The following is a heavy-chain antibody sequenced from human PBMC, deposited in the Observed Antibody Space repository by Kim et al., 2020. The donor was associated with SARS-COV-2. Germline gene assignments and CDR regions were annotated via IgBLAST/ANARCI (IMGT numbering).Heavy chain of an antibody. J-gene: IGHJ6*02. CDR1: GGSISNYY. V-gene: IGHV4-59*08. D-gene: IGHD3-10*01. CDR3: ARWTKLDVRGVIPSPYGLDV. CDR2: IYYSGST. Sequence: SETLSLTCTVSGGSISNYYWTWIRQPPGKGLEWIGYIYYSGSTNYNPSLKSRVTISVDTSQNQFSLKLSSVTAADTAVYYCARWTKLDVRGVIPSPYGLDVWGQGATVTVSS.